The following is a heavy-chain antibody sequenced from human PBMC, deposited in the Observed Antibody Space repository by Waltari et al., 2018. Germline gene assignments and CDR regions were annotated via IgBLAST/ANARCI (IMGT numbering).Heavy chain of an antibody. CDR2: VYGSGKS. CDR3: ARDRGRGLYLDT. Sequence: QLQLQESGPGLVKPSGTLSLPCAVSGDSVSSTYWWSWVRQSPQKGLEWIGKVYGSGKSNYNPSFASRVIISLDTSNNQFSLTVTSATAADTAVYYCARDRGRGLYLDTWGPGTMVTVSP. J-gene: IGHJ5*02. D-gene: IGHD2-15*01. V-gene: IGHV4-4*02. CDR1: GDSVSSTYW.